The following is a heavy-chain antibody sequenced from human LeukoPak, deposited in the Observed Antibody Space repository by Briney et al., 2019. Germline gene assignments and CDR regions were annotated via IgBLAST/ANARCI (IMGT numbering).Heavy chain of an antibody. Sequence: SETLSLTCSVSGGSISSYYWSWTRQPPGKGLEWIGYIYYSGSTNYNHSLKSRVNISVDTSKIQFSLKLASVTAADTAVYYRARANGSGSFYQADYWGQGTLVTVSS. D-gene: IGHD3-10*01. CDR2: IYYSGST. J-gene: IGHJ4*02. CDR1: GGSISSYY. V-gene: IGHV4-59*01. CDR3: ARANGSGSFYQADY.